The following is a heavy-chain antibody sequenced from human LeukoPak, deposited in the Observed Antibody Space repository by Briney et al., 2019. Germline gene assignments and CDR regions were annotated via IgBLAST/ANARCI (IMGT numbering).Heavy chain of an antibody. Sequence: SETLSLTRTVSGNSISSGYYWGWIRQPPGKGLEWIGSIYYSGSTYYNPSLKSRVTISVDTSKNQFSLKLSSVTAADTAVYYCARHIGFGIAVGSKFDPWGQGTLVTVSS. J-gene: IGHJ5*02. CDR2: IYYSGST. D-gene: IGHD6-19*01. CDR1: GNSISSGYY. V-gene: IGHV4-38-2*02. CDR3: ARHIGFGIAVGSKFDP.